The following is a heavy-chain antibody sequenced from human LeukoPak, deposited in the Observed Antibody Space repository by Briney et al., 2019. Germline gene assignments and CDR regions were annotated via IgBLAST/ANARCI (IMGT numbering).Heavy chain of an antibody. J-gene: IGHJ4*02. V-gene: IGHV3-21*01. CDR1: GFTFSSYS. CDR2: ISSSSSYI. D-gene: IGHD3-22*01. Sequence: GGTLRLSCAASGFTFSSYSMNWVRQAPGKGLEWVSSISSSSSYIYYEDSVKGRFTISRDNAKNSLYLQMNSLRAEDTAVYYCASLSYDSSGYLHYWGQGTLVTVSS. CDR3: ASLSYDSSGYLHY.